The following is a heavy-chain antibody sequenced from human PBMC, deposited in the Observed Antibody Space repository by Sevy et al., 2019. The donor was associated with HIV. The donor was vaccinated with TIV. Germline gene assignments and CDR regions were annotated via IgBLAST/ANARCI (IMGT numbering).Heavy chain of an antibody. V-gene: IGHV1-46*01. CDR1: GYTFTNNY. Sequence: ASVKVSCKASGYTFTNNYMHWVRQAPGQGLEWMGLINPSGGTTSFAQRLQGRLTMTTDTPTSTVYMELSSLRSEDTAVYYCARGTLSYYYGGGSSGYPYFAWWGQGTLVTVSS. J-gene: IGHJ4*02. D-gene: IGHD3-10*01. CDR3: ARGTLSYYYGGGSSGYPYFAW. CDR2: INPSGGTT.